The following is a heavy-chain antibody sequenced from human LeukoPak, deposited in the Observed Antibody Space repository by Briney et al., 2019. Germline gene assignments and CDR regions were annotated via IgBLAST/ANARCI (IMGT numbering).Heavy chain of an antibody. CDR3: AKDSHSNHEVS. J-gene: IGHJ4*02. V-gene: IGHV3-23*01. D-gene: IGHD4-11*01. Sequence: GGSLRLSCAASGFTFSSYAMSWVRQAPGKGLEWVSAISGGGGSTYYADSVKGRFTISRDNSKNTLYLQMNSLRAEDTAVYYCAKDSHSNHEVSWGQGTLVTVSS. CDR1: GFTFSSYA. CDR2: ISGGGGST.